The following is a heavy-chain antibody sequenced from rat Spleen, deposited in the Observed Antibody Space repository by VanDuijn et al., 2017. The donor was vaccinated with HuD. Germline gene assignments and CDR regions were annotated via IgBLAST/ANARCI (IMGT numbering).Heavy chain of an antibody. CDR3: ARDRTGPFDY. CDR2: RWSGGST. Sequence: QVQLMESGPGLVQPSETLSLTCTVSGFSLTNYSVHWVRQSPGKGLEWVGVRWSGGSTAYNSALKSRLSISRDTSKSQVFLKMNSLQTEDTATYFCARDRTGPFDYWGQGVKVTVSS. V-gene: IGHV2-45*01. CDR1: GFSLTNYS. D-gene: IGHD4-2*01. J-gene: IGHJ2*01.